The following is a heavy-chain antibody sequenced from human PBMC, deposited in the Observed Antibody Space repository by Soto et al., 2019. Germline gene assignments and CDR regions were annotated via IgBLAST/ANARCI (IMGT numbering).Heavy chain of an antibody. CDR3: ARVLTGSRAFDF. CDR1: DGSVSSPTYY. CDR2: VYYSGST. Sequence: PSETLSLTCTVSDGSVSSPTYYWAWVRRPPGKGLQWIGNVYYSGSTFYNPSLKSRVTVSIDTSKNQFSLSLGGLTASDTAVYYCARVLTGSRAFDFWGKRALVTVSS. J-gene: IGHJ4*02. D-gene: IGHD1-20*01. V-gene: IGHV4-39*01.